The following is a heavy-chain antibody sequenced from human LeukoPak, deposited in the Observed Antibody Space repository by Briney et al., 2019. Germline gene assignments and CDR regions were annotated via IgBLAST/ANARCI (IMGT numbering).Heavy chain of an antibody. J-gene: IGHJ6*04. CDR2: MYHNRGT. CDR1: GYSISSGYY. CDR3: ASYYASGVSAYDYFGMDV. Sequence: SETLSLTCAVSGYSISSGYYWGWIRQPPGKGLEWIGSMYHNRGTYYNPSLKSRVTISMDTSKNQFSLRLSSVTAADTAVYYCASYYASGVSAYDYFGMDVWGKGTTVIVSS. V-gene: IGHV4-38-2*01. D-gene: IGHD3-10*01.